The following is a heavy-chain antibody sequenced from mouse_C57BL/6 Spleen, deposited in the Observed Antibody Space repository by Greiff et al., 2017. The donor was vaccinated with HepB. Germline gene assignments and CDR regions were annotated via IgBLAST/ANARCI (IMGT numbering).Heavy chain of an antibody. J-gene: IGHJ2*01. CDR2: ISSGGDYI. V-gene: IGHV5-9-1*02. Sequence: EVHLVESGEGLVKPGGSLKLSCAASGFTFSSYAMPWVRQTPEKRLEWVAYISSGGDYIYYADTVKGRFTISRDNASNTLYLQMSSLKSEDTAMYYCTRGGYYCGSSFFDYWGQGTTLTVSS. D-gene: IGHD1-1*01. CDR1: GFTFSSYA. CDR3: TRGGYYCGSSFFDY.